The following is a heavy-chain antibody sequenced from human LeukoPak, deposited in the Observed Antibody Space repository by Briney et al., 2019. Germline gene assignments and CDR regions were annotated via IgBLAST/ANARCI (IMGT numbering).Heavy chain of an antibody. V-gene: IGHV3-33*06. J-gene: IGHJ4*02. D-gene: IGHD3-22*01. Sequence: GGSLRLSCAASGFTFSSYGMHWVRQARGKWLEWVAVIWYDGSNKYYADSVKGRFTISRDNSKNTLYLQMNSLRAEDTAVYYCAKGVYYYDSSGHDYWGQGTLVTVSS. CDR2: IWYDGSNK. CDR1: GFTFSSYG. CDR3: AKGVYYYDSSGHDY.